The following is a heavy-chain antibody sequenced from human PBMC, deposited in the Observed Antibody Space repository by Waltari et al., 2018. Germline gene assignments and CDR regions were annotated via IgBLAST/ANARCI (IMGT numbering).Heavy chain of an antibody. Sequence: QVQLVQSGAEVKKPGSSVKVSCKASGGTFSSYAIRWVRQAPGQGLAWMGRIIPIFGTANYAQKFQGRVTITADKSTSTAYMELSSLRSEDTAVYYCARNQAAAAGTTSLGYYYGMDVWGQGTTVTVSS. D-gene: IGHD6-13*01. CDR1: GGTFSSYA. CDR3: ARNQAAAAGTTSLGYYYGMDV. J-gene: IGHJ6*02. CDR2: IIPIFGTA. V-gene: IGHV1-69*08.